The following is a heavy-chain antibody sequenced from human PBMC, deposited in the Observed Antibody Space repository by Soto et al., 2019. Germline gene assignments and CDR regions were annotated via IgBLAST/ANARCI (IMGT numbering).Heavy chain of an antibody. CDR2: IYYSGST. CDR1: GGSISSGDYY. Sequence: TSETLSLTCTVSGGSISSGDYYWRWIRQPPGKGLEWIGYIYYSGSTNYNPSLKSRVTISVDTSKNQFSLKLTSVTAADTAVYYCARDKITGLFDYWGQGTLVTVS. V-gene: IGHV4-30-4*01. CDR3: ARDKITGLFDY. J-gene: IGHJ4*02. D-gene: IGHD2-8*02.